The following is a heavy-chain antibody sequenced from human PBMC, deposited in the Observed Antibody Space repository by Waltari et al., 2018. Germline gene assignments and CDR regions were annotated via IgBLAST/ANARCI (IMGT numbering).Heavy chain of an antibody. J-gene: IGHJ4*02. CDR2: FNPKSGGM. V-gene: IGHV1-2*02. CDR3: ARDWGSSGWSPFDY. CDR1: GYTFTGYY. D-gene: IGHD6-19*01. Sequence: QVQLVQSGAEVKKPGASVKVSCKASGYTFTGYYMHWVRQAPGQGLEWMGWFNPKSGGMYYAQKFQGRGTMTRDTSISTAYMELRRLRSDDTAVYYCARDWGSSGWSPFDYWGQGTLVTVSS.